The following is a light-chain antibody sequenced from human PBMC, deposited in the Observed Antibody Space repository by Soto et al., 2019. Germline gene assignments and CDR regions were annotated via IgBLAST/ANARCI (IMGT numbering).Light chain of an antibody. Sequence: QSVLTQPPSASGTPGQRVTISCSGSSSNIGSNTVNWYQQLPGTAPKLLIYSNNQRPSGVPDRFSGSKSGTSASLAISGLQSEDEADYICAAWDDSLNGYVFGTGTKLTVL. CDR2: SNN. CDR1: SSNIGSNT. V-gene: IGLV1-44*01. J-gene: IGLJ1*01. CDR3: AAWDDSLNGYV.